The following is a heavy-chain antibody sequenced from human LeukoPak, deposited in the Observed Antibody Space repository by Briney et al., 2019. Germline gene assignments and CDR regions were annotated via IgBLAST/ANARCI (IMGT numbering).Heavy chain of an antibody. D-gene: IGHD6-13*01. J-gene: IGHJ4*02. CDR3: ARGSRVADY. CDR2: ISYDGSNK. V-gene: IGHV3-30*01. Sequence: PGGSLRLSCAASGFTFSSYAMHWVRQAPGKGLEWVAVISYDGSNKYYADSVKGRFTISRDNSKNTLYLQMNSLRAEDTAVYYCARGSRVADYWGQGTLVTVSS. CDR1: GFTFSSYA.